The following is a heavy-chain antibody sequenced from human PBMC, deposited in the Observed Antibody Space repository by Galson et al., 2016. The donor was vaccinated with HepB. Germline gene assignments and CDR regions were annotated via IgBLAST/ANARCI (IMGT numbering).Heavy chain of an antibody. CDR3: AKFRGDEHYNYHMDV. CDR2: LLGGGVGT. J-gene: IGHJ6*03. Sequence: SLRLSCAASGFTFSSFALSRVRQAPGKGLECVSLLLGGGVGTFHADAENGRFTISRDNVKSTLYLRMDSLRAEDTATYYCAKFRGDEHYNYHMDVWGKGTTVIVS. D-gene: IGHD3-10*01. CDR1: GFTFSSFA. V-gene: IGHV3-23*01.